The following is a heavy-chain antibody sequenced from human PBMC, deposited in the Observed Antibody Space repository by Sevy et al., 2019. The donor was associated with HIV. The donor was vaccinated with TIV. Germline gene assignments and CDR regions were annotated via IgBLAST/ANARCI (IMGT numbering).Heavy chain of an antibody. CDR1: GYTFTSYG. J-gene: IGHJ6*02. CDR3: ARDFGGSSSFGFFGRRYYYYGMDV. D-gene: IGHD6-13*01. V-gene: IGHV1-18*01. CDR2: ISAYNGNT. Sequence: ASVKVYCKASGYTFTSYGISWVRQAPGQGLEWMGWISAYNGNTNYAQKLQGRVTMTTDTSTSTAYMELRSLRSDDTAVYYCARDFGGSSSFGFFGRRYYYYGMDVWGQGTTVTVSS.